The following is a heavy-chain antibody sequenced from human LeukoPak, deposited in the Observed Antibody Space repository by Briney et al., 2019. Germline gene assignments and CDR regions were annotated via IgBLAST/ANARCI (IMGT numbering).Heavy chain of an antibody. CDR1: GGTFSSYD. CDR3: AGGRTDIVVVPATLRNYYFDY. D-gene: IGHD2-2*01. J-gene: IGHJ4*02. CDR2: IMPMFGKT. Sequence: SVKVSCKASGGTFSSYDISWVRQAPGQGLEWMGGIMPMFGKTNYAQKFQGRVTTAADKATSTAYMELSSLRSEDTAVYYCAGGRTDIVVVPATLRNYYFDYWGQGTLVTVSS. V-gene: IGHV1-69*06.